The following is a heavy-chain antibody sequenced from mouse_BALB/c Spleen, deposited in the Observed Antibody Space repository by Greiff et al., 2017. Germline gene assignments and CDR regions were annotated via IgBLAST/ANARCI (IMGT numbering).Heavy chain of an antibody. D-gene: IGHD1-2*01. J-gene: IGHJ4*01. V-gene: IGHV2-2*02. CDR1: GFSLTSYG. CDR3: ARPHYYGLTGYAMDY. Sequence: VKLVESGPGLVQPSQSLSITCTVSGFSLTSYGVHWVRQSPGKGLEWLGVIWSGGSTDYNAAFISRLGISKDNSKSQVFFKMNSLQANDTAIYYCARPHYYGLTGYAMDYWGQGTTVTVSS. CDR2: IWSGGST.